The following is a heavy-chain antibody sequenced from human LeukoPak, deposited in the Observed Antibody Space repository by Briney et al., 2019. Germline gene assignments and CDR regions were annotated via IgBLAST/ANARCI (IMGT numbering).Heavy chain of an antibody. CDR1: GYRFSSFW. CDR3: ARHYAPPIRKGDAFDI. CDR2: IYPGDSDT. D-gene: IGHD2-2*02. Sequence: GESLKISCKGSGYRFSSFWIGWVRQMPGKGLEWMGIIYPGDSDTRYSPSFQGQVTISADKSISTAYLQWSSLKASDTAMYYCARHYAPPIRKGDAFDIWGQGTMVTVSS. V-gene: IGHV5-51*01. J-gene: IGHJ3*02.